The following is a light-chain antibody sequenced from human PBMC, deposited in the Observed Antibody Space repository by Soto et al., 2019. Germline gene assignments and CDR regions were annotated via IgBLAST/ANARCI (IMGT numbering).Light chain of an antibody. CDR1: SSDIGAGFD. J-gene: IGLJ1*01. CDR2: GNT. V-gene: IGLV1-40*01. CDR3: QSYENSRTGFYV. Sequence: QSVLTQPAAVSGAPGQRVTISYSGSSSDIGAGFDVHWYQHLPGTAPKLLIYGNTNRPSGVPGRFSGSKSGTSASLVISGLQAEDEADYYCQSYENSRTGFYVFGTGTKVTVL.